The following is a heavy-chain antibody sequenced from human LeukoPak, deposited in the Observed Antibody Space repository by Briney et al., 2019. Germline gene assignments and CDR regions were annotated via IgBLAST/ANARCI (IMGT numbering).Heavy chain of an antibody. D-gene: IGHD3-10*01. CDR3: ARDAPLLWFGELSPSPYYYYGMDV. Sequence: GASVKVSCKASGYTFTSYGISWVRQAPGQGLEWMGWISAYNGNTNYAQKLQGRVTMTTDASTSTAYMELRSLRSDDTAVYYCARDAPLLWFGELSPSPYYYYGMDVWGKGTTVTVSS. CDR1: GYTFTSYG. V-gene: IGHV1-18*04. CDR2: ISAYNGNT. J-gene: IGHJ6*04.